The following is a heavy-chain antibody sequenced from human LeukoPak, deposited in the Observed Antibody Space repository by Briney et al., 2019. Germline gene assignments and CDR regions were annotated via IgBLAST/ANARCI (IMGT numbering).Heavy chain of an antibody. CDR3: ARGGSYDTKNWFHH. CDR1: GHSISSGYY. Sequence: SETLSLTCAVSGHSISSGYYWDWIRQPPGKGLEWIGNINHRGSTYYNPSLKSRVTISVDTSKNQFSLKLSSVTAADTALYYCARGGSYDTKNWFHHWGQGTLVTVSS. V-gene: IGHV4-38-2*01. D-gene: IGHD3-22*01. CDR2: INHRGST. J-gene: IGHJ5*02.